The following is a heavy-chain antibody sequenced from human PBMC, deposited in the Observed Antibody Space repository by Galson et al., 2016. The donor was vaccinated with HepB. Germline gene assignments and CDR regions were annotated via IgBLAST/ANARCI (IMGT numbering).Heavy chain of an antibody. CDR2: VNHGGLT. CDR1: GGSFISNY. CDR3: VRKREGGWGMMLEVGGFDV. Sequence: SETLSLTCAVNGGSFISNYWTWIRQTPGRGLEWIGEVNHGGLTKYNPSLKSRMEMSVEQSKRQVSLTWTCVHVAETGGYVCVRKREGGWGMMLEVGGFDVGGQGTAVIVSS. V-gene: IGHV4-34*01. D-gene: IGHD3-16*01. J-gene: IGHJ6*02.